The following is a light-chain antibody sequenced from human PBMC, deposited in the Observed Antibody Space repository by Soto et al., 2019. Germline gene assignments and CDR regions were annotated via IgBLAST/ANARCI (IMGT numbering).Light chain of an antibody. CDR1: TGNIGSNY. CDR3: ATWDDSLNGFYV. V-gene: IGLV1-47*01. Sequence: QYVLTQPPAASVTPGQGVTISCSGSTGNIGSNYVYWYHQLPGTAPKLLIYRNNQRPSGVPDRFSASKSGTSASLAISGLRSDDEADYFCATWDDSLNGFYVFGTGTKVAVL. J-gene: IGLJ1*01. CDR2: RNN.